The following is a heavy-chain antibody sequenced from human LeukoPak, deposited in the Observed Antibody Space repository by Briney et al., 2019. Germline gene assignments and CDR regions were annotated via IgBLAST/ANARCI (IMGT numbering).Heavy chain of an antibody. CDR2: INHSGST. D-gene: IGHD6-13*01. Sequence: PSETLSLTCTVSGGSISTSNYYWGWIRQPPGKGLEWIGEINHSGSTNYNPSLKSRVTISVDTSKNQFSLKLSSVTAADTAVYYCARGRSKIAAATLIPSVYYFDYWGQGTLVTVSS. V-gene: IGHV4-39*07. CDR3: ARGRSKIAAATLIPSVYYFDY. J-gene: IGHJ4*02. CDR1: GGSISTSNYY.